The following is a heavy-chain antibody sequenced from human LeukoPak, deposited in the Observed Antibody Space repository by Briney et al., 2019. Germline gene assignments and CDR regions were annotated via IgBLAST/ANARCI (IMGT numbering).Heavy chain of an antibody. D-gene: IGHD2-2*01. CDR3: ARVRAIYDAFDI. V-gene: IGHV3-30-3*01. CDR1: GYTFTSYA. J-gene: IGHJ3*02. CDR2: ISYDGSNK. Sequence: SCKASGYTFTSYAMHWVRQAPGKGLEWVAVISYDGSNKYYADSVKGRFTISRDNSKNTLYLQMNSLRAEDTAVYYCARVRAIYDAFDIWGQGTMVTVSS.